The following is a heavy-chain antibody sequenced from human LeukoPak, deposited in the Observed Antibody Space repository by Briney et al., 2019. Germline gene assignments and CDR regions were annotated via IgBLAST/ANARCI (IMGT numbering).Heavy chain of an antibody. V-gene: IGHV5-51*01. CDR1: GYSFSGYW. CDR2: IFPGDSDT. Sequence: GDSLKISCKGSGYSFSGYWIGWVRQMPGKGLEWRGIIFPGDSDTRYSPSFQGQVTISADKSIDTAYLQGSSLKASDTAMYFCARGYDYGDYVEYFDYWGQGTLVTVSS. CDR3: ARGYDYGDYVEYFDY. D-gene: IGHD4-17*01. J-gene: IGHJ4*02.